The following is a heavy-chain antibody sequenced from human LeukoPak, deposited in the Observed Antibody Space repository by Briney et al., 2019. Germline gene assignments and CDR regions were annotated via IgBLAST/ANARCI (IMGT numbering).Heavy chain of an antibody. V-gene: IGHV1-46*01. CDR3: ARGRTIAAALTKFDP. J-gene: IGHJ5*02. Sequence: ASVKVSCKTSGYTFSDYYMHWVRQAPGQGLEWMGIINPNGGNTFYAQRFQGRVTMTRDTSTSTVYMELSSLRSEDTALYYCARGRTIAAALTKFDPWGQGTLVTVSS. CDR2: INPNGGNT. CDR1: GYTFSDYY. D-gene: IGHD6-13*01.